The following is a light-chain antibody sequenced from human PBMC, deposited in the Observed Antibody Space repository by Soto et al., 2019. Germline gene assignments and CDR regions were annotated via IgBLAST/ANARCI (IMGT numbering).Light chain of an antibody. Sequence: EIGLTQSPGTLSLSPGERSTLSCRSGQSLIISYLAWYQQKPGQAPRLLIYAASSRATGIPARFSGSGSGTDFTLTISSLEPEDFAVYYCQQRSNWPITFGQGTRLEI. J-gene: IGKJ5*01. CDR3: QQRSNWPIT. CDR1: QSLIISY. CDR2: AAS. V-gene: IGKV3D-20*02.